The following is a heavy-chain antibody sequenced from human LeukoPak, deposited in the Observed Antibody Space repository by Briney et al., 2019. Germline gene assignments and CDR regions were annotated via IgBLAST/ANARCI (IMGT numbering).Heavy chain of an antibody. CDR3: AKRFYCSSTSCSRRSFDY. CDR2: ISGSGDTT. Sequence: GGSLRLSCAASGFTFSSYAMSWVRQAPGKGLEWVSGISGSGDTTYYADSVKGRFTISRDNSNNTLYLQMNILRAEDTAVYYCAKRFYCSSTSCSRRSFDYWGQGTLVTVSS. CDR1: GFTFSSYA. J-gene: IGHJ4*02. D-gene: IGHD2-2*01. V-gene: IGHV3-23*01.